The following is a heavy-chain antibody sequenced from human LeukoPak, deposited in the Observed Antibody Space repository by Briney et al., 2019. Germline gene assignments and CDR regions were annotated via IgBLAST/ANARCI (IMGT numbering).Heavy chain of an antibody. J-gene: IGHJ4*02. CDR3: ARHFAYSSSSYFDY. CDR2: VYYTGST. Sequence: KASETLSLTCTVSGVSIRSYYWSWIRQPPGKGLEWIGYVYYTGSTNYNPSLKSRVTMFEDKSKNQFSLRLSSVTVADTAVYYCARHFAYSSSSYFDYWGQGSLVTVSS. V-gene: IGHV4-59*08. CDR1: GVSIRSYY. D-gene: IGHD6-6*01.